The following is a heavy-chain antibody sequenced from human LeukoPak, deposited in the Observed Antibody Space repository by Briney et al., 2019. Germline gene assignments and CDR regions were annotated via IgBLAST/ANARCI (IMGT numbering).Heavy chain of an antibody. V-gene: IGHV3-7*03. D-gene: IGHD2-21*01. Sequence: QPGGSLRLSCAASGFTFNNYWMSWVRQAPGKGLEWVANIKQDGSQKYYVDSVKGRFTISRDNAKNSLYLQMNSLRAEDTAVYYCARLGLPDYWGQGTLVTVSS. CDR1: GFTFNNYW. J-gene: IGHJ4*02. CDR3: ARLGLPDY. CDR2: IKQDGSQK.